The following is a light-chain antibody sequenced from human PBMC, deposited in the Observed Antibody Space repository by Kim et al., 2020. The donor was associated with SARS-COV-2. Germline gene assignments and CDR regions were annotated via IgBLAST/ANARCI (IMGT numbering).Light chain of an antibody. CDR2: GVS. CDR1: QSVANNY. V-gene: IGKV3-20*01. J-gene: IGKJ1*01. Sequence: PGEGATLSCRASQSVANNYLAWYQQKPGQAPRLLIDGVSKRAPGIPDRFIGSGSVRDFSLTITRLEPEDFAMYYCQQYGSSPRTFGQGTKVDIK. CDR3: QQYGSSPRT.